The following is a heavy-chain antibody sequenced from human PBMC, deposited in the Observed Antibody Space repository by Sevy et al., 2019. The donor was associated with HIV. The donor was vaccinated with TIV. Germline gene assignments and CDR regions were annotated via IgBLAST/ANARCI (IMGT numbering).Heavy chain of an antibody. CDR3: ARGDIVVLVAATVTGYFQH. Sequence: SETLSLTCTVSGGSISSSSYYWGWIRQPTGKGLEWIGSIYYSGSNYYNPSLKSRVTISVDTDKNQFSPKLSTVTAADTAVYYCARGDIVVLVAATVTGYFQHWGQGTLVTVSS. D-gene: IGHD2-15*01. CDR1: GGSISSSSYY. J-gene: IGHJ1*01. CDR2: IYYSGSN. V-gene: IGHV4-39*01.